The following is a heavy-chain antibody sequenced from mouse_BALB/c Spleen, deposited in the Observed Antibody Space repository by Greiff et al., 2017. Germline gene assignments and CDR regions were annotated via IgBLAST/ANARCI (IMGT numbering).Heavy chain of an antibody. Sequence: QVQLKQSAAELARPGASVKMSCKASGYTFTSYTMHWVKQRPGQGLEWIGYINPSSGYTEYNQKFKDKTTLTADKSSSTAYMQLSSLTSEDSAVYYCARDGSLDYWGQGTTLTVSS. V-gene: IGHV1-4*02. J-gene: IGHJ2*01. CDR3: ARDGSLDY. CDR1: GYTFTSYT. D-gene: IGHD2-3*01. CDR2: INPSSGYT.